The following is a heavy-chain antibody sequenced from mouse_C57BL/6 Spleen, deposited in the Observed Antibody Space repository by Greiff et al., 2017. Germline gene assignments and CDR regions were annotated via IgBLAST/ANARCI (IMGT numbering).Heavy chain of an antibody. D-gene: IGHD1-1*01. V-gene: IGHV1-49*01. CDR1: YFAFMASA. CDR3: AREGDYGSSSLAC. J-gene: IGHJ3*01. Sequence: LQQSGAELVRPGSSVKLSCKDSYFAFMASAMHWVKQRPGHGLEWIGSFTIYSDATEYSENFKGKATLTADTSSSTAYMELSSLTSEDSAVYCGAREGDYGSSSLACRGQGTLVTVSA. CDR2: FTIYSDAT.